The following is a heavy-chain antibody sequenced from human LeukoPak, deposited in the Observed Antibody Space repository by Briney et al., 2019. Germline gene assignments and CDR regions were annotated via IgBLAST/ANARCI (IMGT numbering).Heavy chain of an antibody. D-gene: IGHD2-8*02. CDR2: INRDGTST. CDR1: GFTFSTYW. J-gene: IGHJ2*01. Sequence: PGGSLGLSCAASGFTFSTYWMHWVRQAPGKGLVWVSSINRDGTSTNYADSVKGRFTISRDNAKNTLYLQMNSLRVEDTAVYYCARVGVSRYFDLWGRGTLVTVSS. CDR3: ARVGVSRYFDL. V-gene: IGHV3-74*01.